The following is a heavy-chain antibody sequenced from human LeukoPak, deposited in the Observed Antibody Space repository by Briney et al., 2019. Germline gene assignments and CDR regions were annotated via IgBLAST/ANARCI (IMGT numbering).Heavy chain of an antibody. V-gene: IGHV4-39*07. CDR3: ARVRYYGSGSPSAHDAFDI. CDR2: IYYSGST. J-gene: IGHJ3*02. D-gene: IGHD3-10*01. Sequence: SETLSLTCTVSGGSISSSSYYWGWIRQPPGKGLEWIGSIYYSGSTYYNPSLKSRVTISVDTSKNQFSLKLSSVTAADTAVYYCARVRYYGSGSPSAHDAFDIWGQGTMVTVSS. CDR1: GGSISSSSYY.